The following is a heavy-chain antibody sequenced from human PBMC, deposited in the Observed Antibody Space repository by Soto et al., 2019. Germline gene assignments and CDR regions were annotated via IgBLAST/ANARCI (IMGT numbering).Heavy chain of an antibody. D-gene: IGHD3-10*01. J-gene: IGHJ3*02. CDR1: AYTFTGHY. Sequence: GASVKVSCKASAYTFTGHYMHWVRQSPGQGLEWMGWINPSSVGTSYAQKFQGRVTMTRDTSISTAYMELSSLRSADTAVYYCAREPMVRAAHGFDIWGQGTMVTVSS. CDR2: INPSSVGT. V-gene: IGHV1-2*02. CDR3: AREPMVRAAHGFDI.